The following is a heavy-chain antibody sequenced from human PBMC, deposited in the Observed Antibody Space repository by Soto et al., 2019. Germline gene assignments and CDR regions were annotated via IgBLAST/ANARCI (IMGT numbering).Heavy chain of an antibody. CDR2: IWYDGSNK. CDR1: GFTFSSYG. Sequence: QVQLVESGGGVVQPGRSLRLSCAASGFTFSSYGMHWVRQAPGKGLEWVAVIWYDGSNKYYADSVKGRFTISRDNSKNTLYLQMNSLRAEDTAVYYCARDSASPGPFWSGYLDYWGQGTLVTVSS. V-gene: IGHV3-33*01. CDR3: ARDSASPGPFWSGYLDY. J-gene: IGHJ4*02. D-gene: IGHD3-3*01.